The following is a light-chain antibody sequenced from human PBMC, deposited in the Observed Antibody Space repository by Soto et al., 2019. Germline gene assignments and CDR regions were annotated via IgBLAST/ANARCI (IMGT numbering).Light chain of an antibody. CDR1: QSVTNSF. CDR2: GAS. Sequence: EIVLTQSPGTLSLSQGEIATLSCRSSQSVTNSFLAWYQQKPGQAPRLLIYGASSRATGIPDRFSGSGSGTDFTLTISRLEPEDFAVYYCQQYGSSRWTFGQGTKVDIK. V-gene: IGKV3-20*01. J-gene: IGKJ1*01. CDR3: QQYGSSRWT.